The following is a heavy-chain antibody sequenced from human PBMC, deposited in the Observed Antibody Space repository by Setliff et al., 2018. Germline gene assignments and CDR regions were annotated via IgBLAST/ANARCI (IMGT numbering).Heavy chain of an antibody. D-gene: IGHD3-10*01. CDR3: ATPALFTTGWFGYHGMDV. V-gene: IGHV3-15*01. CDR1: GFTINNAW. Sequence: GSLRLSCAASGFTINNAWLSWVHQAPGKGLEWVGRIKSESDGGAPDYGAPVKGRFTISRDDSKNTLYLQMDSLNPEDTAIYYCATPALFTTGWFGYHGMDVWGQGITVTVSS. CDR2: IKSESDGGAP. J-gene: IGHJ6*02.